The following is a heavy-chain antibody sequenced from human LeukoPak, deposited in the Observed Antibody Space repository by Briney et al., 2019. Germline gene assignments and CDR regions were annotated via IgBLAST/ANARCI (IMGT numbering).Heavy chain of an antibody. CDR3: ARGFVVVVAATRDFDY. J-gene: IGHJ4*02. CDR2: ISYDGSNK. CDR1: GFTFSDYY. V-gene: IGHV3-30-3*01. Sequence: PGGSLRLSCAASGFTFSDYYMSWIRQAPGKGLEWVAVISYDGSNKYYADSVKGRFTISRDNSKNTLYLQMNSLRAEDTAVYYCARGFVVVVAATRDFDYWGQGTLVTVSS. D-gene: IGHD2-15*01.